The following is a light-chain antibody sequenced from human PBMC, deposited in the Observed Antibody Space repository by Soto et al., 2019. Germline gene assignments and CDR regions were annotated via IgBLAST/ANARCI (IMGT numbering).Light chain of an antibody. CDR1: SSDVGSHDL. J-gene: IGLJ1*01. Sequence: QSVLTQPASVSGSPGQSIAISCTGTSSDVGSHDLVSWYQQQSGKVPKLIIYDVSSRPSGVSNRFSGSKSGNTASLTISGLQAEDEADYYCSSFTRTTTYVFGTGTKVPVL. CDR2: DVS. V-gene: IGLV2-14*02. CDR3: SSFTRTTTYV.